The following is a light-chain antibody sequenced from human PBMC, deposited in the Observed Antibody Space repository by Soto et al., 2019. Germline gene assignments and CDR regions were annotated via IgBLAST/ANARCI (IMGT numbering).Light chain of an antibody. J-gene: IGLJ3*02. V-gene: IGLV2-14*01. Sequence: QSALTQPASVSGSPGQSITISCTGTSSDVGGYNYVSWYQQHPGKAPKLMIYDVSNRPSGVSNRFSGSKSGNTASLTISGPQAEDEADDYCSSYTSSSTLGVFGGGTKVTVL. CDR2: DVS. CDR1: SSDVGGYNY. CDR3: SSYTSSSTLGV.